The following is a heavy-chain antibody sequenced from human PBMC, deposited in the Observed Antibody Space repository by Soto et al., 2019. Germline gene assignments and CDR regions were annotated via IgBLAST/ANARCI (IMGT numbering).Heavy chain of an antibody. V-gene: IGHV1-69*18. CDR1: GGTFSTYT. D-gene: IGHD3-16*01. CDR2: IIPLFGTT. Sequence: QVHLVQSGAEVRKPGSSVKVSCKTSGGTFSTYTIYWVRQAPGQGLEWMGRIIPLFGTTIYAQNFQDRVTLTAEESTSTTYMELSSLRAEDTSLYYCARRLDDRADEGFDVWGEGTAVTVSA. CDR3: ARRLDDRADEGFDV. J-gene: IGHJ3*01.